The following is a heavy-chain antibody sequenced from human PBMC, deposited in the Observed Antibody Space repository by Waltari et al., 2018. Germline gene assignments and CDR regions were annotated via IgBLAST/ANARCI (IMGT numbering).Heavy chain of an antibody. CDR3: ASVPHYGGNSLDAFDI. CDR1: GGTFSSYA. CDR2: IIPIFGTA. Sequence: QVQLVQSGAEVKKPGSSVKVSCKASGGTFSSYAISWVRQAPGQGLEWMGGIIPIFGTANYAQKCQGRVTITTDESTSTAYMELSSLRSEDTAVYYCASVPHYGGNSLDAFDIWGQGTMVTVSS. D-gene: IGHD2-21*02. V-gene: IGHV1-69*05. J-gene: IGHJ3*02.